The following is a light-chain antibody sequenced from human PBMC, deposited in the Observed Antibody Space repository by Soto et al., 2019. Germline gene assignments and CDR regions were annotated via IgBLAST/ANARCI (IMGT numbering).Light chain of an antibody. CDR1: QSVSSY. Sequence: EIVLTQSPATLSSSPGERATLSCRASQSVSSYLAWYQQKPGQAPRLLIYDASNRATGIPARFSGSGSGTDFPLTISSLEPEDFAVYYCQQRSNWPITFGQGTRLEIK. J-gene: IGKJ5*01. CDR3: QQRSNWPIT. CDR2: DAS. V-gene: IGKV3-11*01.